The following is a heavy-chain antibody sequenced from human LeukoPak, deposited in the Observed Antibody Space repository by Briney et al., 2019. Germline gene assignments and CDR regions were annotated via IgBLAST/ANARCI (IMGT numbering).Heavy chain of an antibody. D-gene: IGHD4-23*01. CDR2: IDWDDDK. CDR1: GFSLPTSGMC. Sequence: SGPTLVNPTQTLTLTCSFSGFSLPTSGMCVSWIRQPPGKALEWLARIDWDDDKYYSTSLKTRLTISKDTSKNQVVLTMTNLDPVDTATYYCARTAGGNSYYYYMDVWGKGTTVTVSS. J-gene: IGHJ6*03. V-gene: IGHV2-70*11. CDR3: ARTAGGNSYYYYMDV.